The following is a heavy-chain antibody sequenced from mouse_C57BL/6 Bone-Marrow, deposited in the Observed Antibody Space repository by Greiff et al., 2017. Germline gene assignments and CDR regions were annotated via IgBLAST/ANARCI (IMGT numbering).Heavy chain of an antibody. J-gene: IGHJ2*01. Sequence: EVNVVESGPELVKPGASVKISCKASGYSFTGYYMHWVKQSHGNILDWIGYIYPYNGVSSYNQKFKGKATLTVDKSSSTAYMELRSLTSEDSAVYYCARWSFWDYFDYWGKGTTLTVSS. CDR3: ARWSFWDYFDY. CDR2: IYPYNGVS. V-gene: IGHV1-31*01. D-gene: IGHD4-1*01. CDR1: GYSFTGYY.